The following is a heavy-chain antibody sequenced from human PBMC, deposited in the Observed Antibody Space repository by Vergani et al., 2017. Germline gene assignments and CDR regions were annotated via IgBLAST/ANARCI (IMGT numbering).Heavy chain of an antibody. CDR1: GGSISSGSYY. Sequence: QVQLQESGPGLVKPSQTLSLTCTVSGGSISSGSYYWSWIRQPAGKGLEWIGRIYTSGSTNYNPSLKSRVTISVDTSKNQFSLKLSSVTAADTAVYYCARDRAAAGTGYDYGMDVWGQGTTVTVSS. J-gene: IGHJ6*02. CDR3: ARDRAAAGTGYDYGMDV. V-gene: IGHV4-61*02. D-gene: IGHD6-13*01. CDR2: IYTSGST.